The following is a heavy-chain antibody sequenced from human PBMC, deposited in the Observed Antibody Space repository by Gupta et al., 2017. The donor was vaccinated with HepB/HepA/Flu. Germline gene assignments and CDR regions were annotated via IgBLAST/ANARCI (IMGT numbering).Heavy chain of an antibody. Sequence: VQLLEPGGGLVQPGGYLSLSCADSGFTFSIYAMSWLRQAPARGQEWVSAISGSGGSTYFADSVRGRFTISRDNSKNTLYLQMSSLRAEDTAVYYCAKVMSWDTAMDDIYYFYYYMDVWGKGTTVTVSS. CDR2: ISGSGGST. J-gene: IGHJ6*03. V-gene: IGHV3-23*01. CDR1: GFTFSIYA. CDR3: AKVMSWDTAMDDIYYFYYYMDV. D-gene: IGHD5-18*01.